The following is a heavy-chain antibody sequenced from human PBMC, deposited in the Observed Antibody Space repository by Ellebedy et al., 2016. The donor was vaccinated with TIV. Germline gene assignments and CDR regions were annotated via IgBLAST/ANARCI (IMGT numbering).Heavy chain of an antibody. V-gene: IGHV1-46*01. CDR1: GYTFTSYY. CDR2: INPSGGST. Sequence: AASVKVSCKASGYTFTSYYMHWVRQAPGLGLEWMGIINPSGGSTSYAQKFQGRITVTRDTSTSTLYMELSSLRSEDTAVYYCARSTVRGKYYFDYWGQGTLVTVS. CDR3: ARSTVRGKYYFDY. J-gene: IGHJ4*02. D-gene: IGHD3-10*01.